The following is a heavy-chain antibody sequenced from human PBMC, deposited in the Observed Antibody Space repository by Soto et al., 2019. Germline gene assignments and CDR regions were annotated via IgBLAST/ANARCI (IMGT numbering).Heavy chain of an antibody. CDR3: ARDYFDRSGLYGMDL. J-gene: IGHJ6*02. CDR2: INPDTDDT. CDR1: GYTFIDYY. V-gene: IGHV1-2*02. D-gene: IGHD3-22*01. Sequence: QLLQSGAEVRKPGASVKVSCKASGYTFIDYYMHWVRQAPGQGLGWMGWINPDTDDTHYAQKCQGRLIMTRDTSINTVYMELSRLTSDDTAVYYCARDYFDRSGLYGMDLWGQGTTVTVSS.